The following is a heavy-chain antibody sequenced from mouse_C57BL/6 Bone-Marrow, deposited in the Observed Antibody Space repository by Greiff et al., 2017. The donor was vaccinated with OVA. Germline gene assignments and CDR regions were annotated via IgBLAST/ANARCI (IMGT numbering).Heavy chain of an antibody. D-gene: IGHD2-3*01. CDR1: GYTFTDYY. V-gene: IGHV1-84*01. CDR3: AREGGLYDGYFHWYFDV. Sequence: VQLQQSGPELVKPGASVKISCKASGYTFTDYYINWVKQRPGQGLEWIGWIYPGSGNTKYNEKFKGKATLTVDTSSSTAYMQLSSLTSEDSAVYFCAREGGLYDGYFHWYFDVWGTGTTVTVSS. J-gene: IGHJ1*03. CDR2: IYPGSGNT.